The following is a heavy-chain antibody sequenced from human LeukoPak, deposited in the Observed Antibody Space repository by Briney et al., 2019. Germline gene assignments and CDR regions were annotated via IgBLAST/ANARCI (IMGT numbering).Heavy chain of an antibody. Sequence: GGSLRLSCAASGFTFSSYWMHWVRQAPGKGLVWVSRINTDESRATYADSVKGRFTISRDNAKNTLYLQMNSLRAEDTAVYYCARLGYCSSGPCCGGDYWGQGTLVTVSS. V-gene: IGHV3-74*03. J-gene: IGHJ4*02. CDR3: ARLGYCSSGPCCGGDY. D-gene: IGHD2-15*01. CDR1: GFTFSSYW. CDR2: INTDESRA.